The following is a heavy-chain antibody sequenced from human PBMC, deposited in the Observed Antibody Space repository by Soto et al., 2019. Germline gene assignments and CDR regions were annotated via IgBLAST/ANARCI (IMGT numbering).Heavy chain of an antibody. CDR3: ATQREGRIAAAGNYYYGMDV. D-gene: IGHD6-13*01. V-gene: IGHV1-69*13. J-gene: IGHJ6*02. CDR2: IIPIFGTA. CDR1: GGTFSSYA. Sequence: GASVKVSCKASGGTFSSYAISWVRQAPGQGLEWMGGIIPIFGTANYAQKFQGRVTITADESTSTAYMELSSLRSEDTAVYYCATQREGRIAAAGNYYYGMDVWGQGTTVTVSS.